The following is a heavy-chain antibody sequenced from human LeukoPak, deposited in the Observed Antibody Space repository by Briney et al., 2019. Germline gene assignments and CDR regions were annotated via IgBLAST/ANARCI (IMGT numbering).Heavy chain of an antibody. CDR3: ARDLSSDPGYYYYGMDV. D-gene: IGHD1-1*01. CDR2: ISSNGGST. J-gene: IGHJ6*02. CDR1: GFTFSSYA. V-gene: IGHV3-64*01. Sequence: GGSLRLSCAASGFTFSSYAMHWVRQAPGKGLEYVSAISSNGGSTYYANSVKGRFTISRDNSKNTLYLQMNSLRAEDTAVYYCARDLSSDPGYYYYGMDVWGQGTTVTVSS.